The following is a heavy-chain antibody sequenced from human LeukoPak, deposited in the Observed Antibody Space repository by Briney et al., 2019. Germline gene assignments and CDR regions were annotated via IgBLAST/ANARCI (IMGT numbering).Heavy chain of an antibody. Sequence: KTSETLSLTCTVSGNSISSYYWSWIRQPAGKALEWIGRIYTSGSTNYNPSLKSRVTMSVDTSKNQFSLNLSSVTAADTAFYYCARETTGLARYFDYWGQGTLVTVSS. D-gene: IGHD4-11*01. CDR2: IYTSGST. J-gene: IGHJ4*02. CDR1: GNSISSYY. V-gene: IGHV4-4*07. CDR3: ARETTGLARYFDY.